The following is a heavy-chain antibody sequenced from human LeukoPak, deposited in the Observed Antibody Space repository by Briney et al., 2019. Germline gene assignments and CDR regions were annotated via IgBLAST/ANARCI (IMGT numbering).Heavy chain of an antibody. CDR1: GFTFSIYA. D-gene: IGHD2-15*01. V-gene: IGHV3-23*01. CDR2: IGGRTDTT. CDR3: ATEGGPPIERY. Sequence: QPGGSLRLSCAASGFTFSIYAMSWVRQAPGKGLGWVSAIGGRTDTTYYADSVKGRFTISRDNSKNTLFLQMNSLRAEDTAVYYCATEGGPPIERYWGQGTLVTVSS. J-gene: IGHJ4*02.